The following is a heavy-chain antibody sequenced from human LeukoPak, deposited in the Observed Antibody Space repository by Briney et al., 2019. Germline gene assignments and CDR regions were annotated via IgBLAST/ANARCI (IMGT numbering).Heavy chain of an antibody. V-gene: IGHV4-39*01. CDR1: GGSISCSRYH. Sequence: PSETLSLTCSVSGGSISCSRYHWGWIRQPPGKGLEWFGCIYYSGSTYYNLSLRGRVSISVDTSKIQFSLKLSSVTAADTAVYYCTSEYSSSPDYWGQGTLVTVSS. D-gene: IGHD6-13*01. CDR3: TSEYSSSPDY. J-gene: IGHJ4*02. CDR2: IYYSGST.